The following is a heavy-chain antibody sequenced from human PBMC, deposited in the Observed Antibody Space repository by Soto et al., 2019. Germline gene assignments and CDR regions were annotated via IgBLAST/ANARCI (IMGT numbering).Heavy chain of an antibody. CDR3: TRHEEGRRAFFYGMDV. Sequence: ERQLVQSGGGVVQPGGSLKLSCAAFGFTFSVSDMHWVRQASGKGLEWVGRIRGKNNNYATTYAASMTGRFIISRDDSDNTAFLQMSSLKTEDTAIYYCTRHEEGRRAFFYGMDVWGQGTTVTVSS. CDR1: GFTFSVSD. D-gene: IGHD3-3*02. J-gene: IGHJ6*02. V-gene: IGHV3-73*02. CDR2: IRGKNNNYAT.